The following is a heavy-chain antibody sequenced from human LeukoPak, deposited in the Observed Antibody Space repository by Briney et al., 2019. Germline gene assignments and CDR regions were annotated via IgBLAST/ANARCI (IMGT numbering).Heavy chain of an antibody. CDR3: ARGGYLYDLSWSGNAFDT. J-gene: IGHJ3*02. CDR2: VYYSGST. D-gene: IGHD3-3*01. Sequence: SETLSLTCTVSGGSICTYYWSWIRQPPGKGLEWIAYVYYSGSTNYNPSLKSRVTISVDTSKNQFSLKLSSVTAADTAVYYCARGGYLYDLSWSGNAFDTWGQGTMVTVSS. CDR1: GGSICTYY. V-gene: IGHV4-59*01.